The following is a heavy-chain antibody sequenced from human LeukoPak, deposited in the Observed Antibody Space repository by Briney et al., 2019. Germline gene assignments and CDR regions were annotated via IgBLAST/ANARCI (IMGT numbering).Heavy chain of an antibody. V-gene: IGHV1-18*01. CDR3: ARVEVGDYFDY. J-gene: IGHJ4*02. Sequence: ASVKVSCKASVYTSTSYGISWVRQAPGQGLEWMGWISAYNGNTNYAQKLQGRVTMTTDTSTSTAYMELRSLRSDDTAVYYCARVEVGDYFDYWGQGTLVTVSS. D-gene: IGHD3-16*01. CDR1: VYTSTSYG. CDR2: ISAYNGNT.